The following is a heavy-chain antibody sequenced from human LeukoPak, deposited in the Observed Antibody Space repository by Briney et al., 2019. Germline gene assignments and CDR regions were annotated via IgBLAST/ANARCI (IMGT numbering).Heavy chain of an antibody. V-gene: IGHV3-21*01. CDR1: GFTFSSYS. CDR2: ISSSSSYI. D-gene: IGHD3-10*01. Sequence: PGGSLRLSCAASGFTFSSYSMNWVRQAPGKRLEWVSSISSSSSYIYYADSVKGRFTISRDNAKNSLYLQMNSLRAEDTAVYYCARDFTSPSPGDIWGQGTLVTVSS. J-gene: IGHJ4*02. CDR3: ARDFTSPSPGDI.